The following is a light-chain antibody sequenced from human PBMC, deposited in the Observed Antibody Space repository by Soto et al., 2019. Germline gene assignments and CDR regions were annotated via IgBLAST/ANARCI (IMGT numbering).Light chain of an antibody. V-gene: IGKV3-11*01. CDR3: QQYSNWPPT. Sequence: MILTQSPATLSLSPGDRATLSCRASQSISSYLSWYQQKPGQAPRPVIYDASNRATDTPARFSGSGSGTDFTLTISSLEPEDFAVYYCQQYSNWPPTFGQGTRLEIK. J-gene: IGKJ5*01. CDR1: QSISSY. CDR2: DAS.